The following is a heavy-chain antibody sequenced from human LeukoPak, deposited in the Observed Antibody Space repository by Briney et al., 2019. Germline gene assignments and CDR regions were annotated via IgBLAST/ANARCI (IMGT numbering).Heavy chain of an antibody. Sequence: GGSLRLSCATSGFTFNDFDMNWVRQAPGRGLEWVCSVSADGEKTNYADSVDGRFTVGRDNSQNSLFLQMNSLRHDDTAVYYCAKDVLQTVRGVTWGRFYYYGMDVWGQGTTVTVSS. CDR1: GFTFNDFD. V-gene: IGHV3-23*01. CDR2: VSADGEKT. CDR3: AKDVLQTVRGVTWGRFYYYGMDV. D-gene: IGHD3-10*01. J-gene: IGHJ6*02.